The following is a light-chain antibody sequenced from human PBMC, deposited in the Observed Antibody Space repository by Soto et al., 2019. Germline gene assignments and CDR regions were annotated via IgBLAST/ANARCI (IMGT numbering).Light chain of an antibody. CDR2: EVN. V-gene: IGLV2-14*01. Sequence: QSALTQPASVSGSPGQSITISCTGTSSDVGAYNFVSWYQQYPGKAPKVMIYEVNNRPSGVSNRFSGSKSGNTASLTISGLQAEDEAYSYCSSYTTSTSFILFGGGTKVTVL. CDR3: SSYTTSTSFIL. J-gene: IGLJ2*01. CDR1: SSDVGAYNF.